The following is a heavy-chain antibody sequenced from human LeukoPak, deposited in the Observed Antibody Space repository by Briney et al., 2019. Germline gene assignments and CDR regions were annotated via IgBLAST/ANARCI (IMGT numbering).Heavy chain of an antibody. CDR3: ARVERTYDYGGNSQLLDY. J-gene: IGHJ4*02. CDR1: GYTFTSYY. Sequence: ASVKVSCKAPGYTFTSYYMHWVRQAPGQGLEWMGVINPSGGSTSYAQKFQGRVTMTRDTSTSTVYMELSSLRSEDTAVYYCARVERTYDYGGNSQLLDYWGQGNLVTVSS. D-gene: IGHD4-23*01. V-gene: IGHV1-46*01. CDR2: INPSGGST.